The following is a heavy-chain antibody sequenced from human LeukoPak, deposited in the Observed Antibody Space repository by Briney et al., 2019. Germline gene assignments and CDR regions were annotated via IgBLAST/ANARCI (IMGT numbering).Heavy chain of an antibody. Sequence: RPSETLSLTCTVSGGSISSYYWSWIRQPPGKGLEWIGNIYYSGSTNYNPSLKSRVTISVDTSKNQFSLKLSSVTAADTAVYYCARAVGSGSFQTYYYYMDVWGKGTTVTISS. D-gene: IGHD3-10*01. CDR2: IYYSGST. CDR3: ARAVGSGSFQTYYYYMDV. V-gene: IGHV4-59*12. J-gene: IGHJ6*03. CDR1: GGSISSYY.